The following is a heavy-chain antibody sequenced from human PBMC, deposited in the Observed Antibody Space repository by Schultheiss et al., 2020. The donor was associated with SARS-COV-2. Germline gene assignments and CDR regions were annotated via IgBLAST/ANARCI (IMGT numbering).Heavy chain of an antibody. CDR3: ARDRYNGSGWFDP. J-gene: IGHJ5*02. V-gene: IGHV4-39*02. CDR1: GGSISRSGYY. CDR2: MYYTDNT. D-gene: IGHD3-10*01. Sequence: SQTLSLTCTVSGGSISRSGYYWGWIRQSPGKGLEWIGSMYYTDNTYYNPPLKSRVTISADTSKNQFSLKLRSVTATDTAVYYCARDRYNGSGWFDPWGQGILVTVSS.